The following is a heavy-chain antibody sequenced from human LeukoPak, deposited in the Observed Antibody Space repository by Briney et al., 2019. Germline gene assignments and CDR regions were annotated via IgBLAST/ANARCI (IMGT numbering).Heavy chain of an antibody. Sequence: PGGSLRLSCAASGFTFSSYWMSWVRQAPGKGLEWVANIKQDGSEKYYVDSVKGRFTVSRDNAKNSLYLQMNSLRAEDTAVYYCAKDGGLYYYDSSGYVDYWGQGTLVTVSS. CDR3: AKDGGLYYYDSSGYVDY. V-gene: IGHV3-7*03. J-gene: IGHJ4*02. CDR1: GFTFSSYW. D-gene: IGHD3-22*01. CDR2: IKQDGSEK.